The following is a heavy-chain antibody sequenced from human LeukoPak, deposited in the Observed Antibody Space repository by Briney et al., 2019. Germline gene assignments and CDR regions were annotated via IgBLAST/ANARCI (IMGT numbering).Heavy chain of an antibody. Sequence: SQTLSLTCAISGDSVSSYSVAWIWLTPSPARGLEWMGRTYYRSKWYNDYEVSVKSRITINPDTSKNQFSLQLNSVTPEDTAVYYCARERAWFDYWGQGTLVTVSS. CDR3: ARERAWFDY. V-gene: IGHV6-1*01. CDR1: GDSVSSYSVA. J-gene: IGHJ4*02. CDR2: TYYRSKWYN.